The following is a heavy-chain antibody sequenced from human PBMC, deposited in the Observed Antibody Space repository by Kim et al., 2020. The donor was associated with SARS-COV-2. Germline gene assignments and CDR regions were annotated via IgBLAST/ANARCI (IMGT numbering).Heavy chain of an antibody. CDR1: GFTFSSYS. Sequence: GGSLRLSCAASGFTFSSYSMNWVRQAPGKGLEWVSSISSSSSYIYYADSVKGRFTISRDNAKNSLYLQMNSLRAEDTAVYYCAREGGEIPSYYYYYGMDVWGQGTTVTVSS. D-gene: IGHD3-16*01. J-gene: IGHJ6*02. V-gene: IGHV3-21*01. CDR3: AREGGEIPSYYYYYGMDV. CDR2: ISSSSSYI.